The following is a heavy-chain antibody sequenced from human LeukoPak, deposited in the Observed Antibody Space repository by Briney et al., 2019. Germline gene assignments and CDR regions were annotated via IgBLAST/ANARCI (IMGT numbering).Heavy chain of an antibody. CDR2: ISGRDSTT. V-gene: IGHV3-23*01. CDR1: GFTFSSYA. J-gene: IGHJ4*02. D-gene: IGHD1-1*01. CDR3: ARVSDWNDGWANCDY. Sequence: GGSLRLSCAASGFTFSSYAMSWVRQAPGKGLEWVSGISGRDSTTYYADSVKGRFTISRENSKNTLYLQMNSLRSEDTAVYYCARVSDWNDGWANCDYWGQGTLVTVSS.